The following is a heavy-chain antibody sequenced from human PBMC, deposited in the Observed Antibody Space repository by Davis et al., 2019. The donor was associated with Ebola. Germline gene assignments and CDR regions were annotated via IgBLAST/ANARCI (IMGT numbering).Heavy chain of an antibody. Sequence: MPSETLSLTCTVSGGSVSSGYYYWSWVRQPPGKGLEWIGYIYYSGSTKNNPSLKSRVTISVDTSKNQFSLKLSSVTTADTAVYYCARELRTVTMKWVFDYWGQGTLVTVSS. V-gene: IGHV4-61*01. J-gene: IGHJ4*02. D-gene: IGHD4-17*01. CDR3: ARELRTVTMKWVFDY. CDR2: IYYSGST. CDR1: GGSVSSGYYY.